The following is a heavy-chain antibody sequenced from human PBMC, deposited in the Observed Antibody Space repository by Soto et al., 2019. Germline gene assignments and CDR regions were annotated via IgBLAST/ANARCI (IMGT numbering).Heavy chain of an antibody. Sequence: PSETLSLTCTVSGGSISSGGYYWSWLSQHPGKGLEWIGYIYYSGSTYYNPSLKSRVTISVDTSKNQFSLKLSSVTAADTAVYYCARGPGSGWYDYWGQGTLVTVSS. J-gene: IGHJ4*02. CDR1: GGSISSGGYY. CDR2: IYYSGST. V-gene: IGHV4-31*03. CDR3: ARGPGSGWYDY. D-gene: IGHD6-19*01.